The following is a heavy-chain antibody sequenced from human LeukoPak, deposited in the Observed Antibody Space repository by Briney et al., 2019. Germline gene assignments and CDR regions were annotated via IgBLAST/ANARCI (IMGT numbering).Heavy chain of an antibody. V-gene: IGHV1-24*01. CDR3: ATLVGATTGTTGAYFDY. CDR2: FDPEDGET. D-gene: IGHD1-26*01. Sequence: ASVKVSCKVSGYTLTELSMHWVRQAPGKGLEWMGGFDPEDGETIYAQKFQGRVTMTEDTSTDTAYMELSSLRSEDTAVYYCATLVGATTGTTGAYFDYWGQGTLVTVSS. CDR1: GYTLTELS. J-gene: IGHJ4*02.